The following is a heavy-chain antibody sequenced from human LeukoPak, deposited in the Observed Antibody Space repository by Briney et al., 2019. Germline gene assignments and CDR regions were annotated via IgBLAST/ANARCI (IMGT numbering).Heavy chain of an antibody. J-gene: IGHJ4*02. D-gene: IGHD3-16*02. CDR1: GFTFSSYA. V-gene: IGHV3-23*01. CDR3: ARDSSTYYDYVWGSYRFDLFDY. CDR2: ISGSAGST. Sequence: PGGSLRLSCAASGFTFSSYAMSWVRQAPGKGLEWVSTISGSAGSTHYADSVKGRFTISRDNAKNSLYLQMNSLRAEDTAVYYCARDSSTYYDYVWGSYRFDLFDYWGQGTLVTVSS.